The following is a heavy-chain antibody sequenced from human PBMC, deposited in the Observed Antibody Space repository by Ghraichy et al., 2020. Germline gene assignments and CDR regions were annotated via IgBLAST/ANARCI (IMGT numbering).Heavy chain of an antibody. Sequence: ASVKVSCKASGYTFTSYDINWVRQATGQGLEWMGWMNPNSGNTGYAQKFQGRVTMTRNTSISTAYMELSSLRSEDTAVYYCARGPLRYCSGGSCWGTWFDPWGQGTLVTVSS. CDR2: MNPNSGNT. J-gene: IGHJ5*02. CDR1: GYTFTSYD. V-gene: IGHV1-8*01. D-gene: IGHD2-15*01. CDR3: ARGPLRYCSGGSCWGTWFDP.